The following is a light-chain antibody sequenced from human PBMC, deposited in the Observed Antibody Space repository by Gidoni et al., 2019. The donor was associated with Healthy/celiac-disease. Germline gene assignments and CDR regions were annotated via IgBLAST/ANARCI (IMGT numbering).Light chain of an antibody. Sequence: DIQMTKSPSTLSASVGDRVTITCRARQSISSWLAWYQQKPGKAPKLLIYKASSLESGVPSRFSGSGSGTEFTFTISSLQPDDFATYYCQQYNSYWTFGQGTKVEIK. J-gene: IGKJ1*01. V-gene: IGKV1-5*03. CDR1: QSISSW. CDR2: KAS. CDR3: QQYNSYWT.